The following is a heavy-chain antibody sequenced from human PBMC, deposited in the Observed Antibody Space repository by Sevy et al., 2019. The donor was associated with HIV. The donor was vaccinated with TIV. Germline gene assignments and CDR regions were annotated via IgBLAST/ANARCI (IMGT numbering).Heavy chain of an antibody. D-gene: IGHD3-10*01. J-gene: IGHJ4*02. Sequence: GESLKISCKGSGFSFTGYWIGWVRQMPGKGLEWVGIIYPGDSDARYTPSFQGQVTISVDKSISTAYLQWSKLKASDTAIYYCAISKFISASFEYWGRGTLVTVSS. CDR3: AISKFISASFEY. CDR2: IYPGDSDA. V-gene: IGHV5-51*01. CDR1: GFSFTGYW.